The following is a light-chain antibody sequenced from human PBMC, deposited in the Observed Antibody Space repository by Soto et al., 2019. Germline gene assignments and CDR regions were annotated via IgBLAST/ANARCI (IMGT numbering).Light chain of an antibody. Sequence: QSVLTQPASVSGSPGQPITISCTGTSSDVGSFDSVAWYQHNPGKAPKLMIYDVSNRPSGVSSRFSGSKSGNTASLSISGLQTEDEANYYCSSFTTSSTLVCGTGTKVTVL. CDR2: DVS. CDR3: SSFTTSSTLV. CDR1: SSDVGSFDS. J-gene: IGLJ1*01. V-gene: IGLV2-14*01.